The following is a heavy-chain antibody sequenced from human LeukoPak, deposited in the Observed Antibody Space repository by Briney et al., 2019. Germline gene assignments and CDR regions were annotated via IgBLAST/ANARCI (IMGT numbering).Heavy chain of an antibody. CDR2: INPNSGGT. CDR1: GYTFTGYY. V-gene: IGHV1-2*02. J-gene: IGHJ4*02. CDR3: ARPPRDLVSAAPFDY. Sequence: ASVKVSCKASGYTFTGYYMHWVRQAPGQGLEWMGWINPNSGGTNYAQKFHGRVTMTRDTSINTAYMELSRLKSDDTGVYFCARPPRDLVSAAPFDYWGQGTLVTVSS. D-gene: IGHD2-2*01.